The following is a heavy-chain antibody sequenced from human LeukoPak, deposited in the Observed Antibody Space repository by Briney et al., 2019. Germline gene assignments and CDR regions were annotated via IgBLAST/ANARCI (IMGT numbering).Heavy chain of an antibody. J-gene: IGHJ3*02. D-gene: IGHD3-22*01. CDR1: EFTFSSYA. Sequence: GGSLRLSCAASEFTFSSYAMSWVRQAPGKGLEWVSAISGSGGSTYYADSVKGRFTISRDNSKNTLYLQMNSLRAEDTAVYYCAKDQRTYYDSSGFHAFDIWGQGTMVTVSS. CDR2: ISGSGGST. V-gene: IGHV3-23*01. CDR3: AKDQRTYYDSSGFHAFDI.